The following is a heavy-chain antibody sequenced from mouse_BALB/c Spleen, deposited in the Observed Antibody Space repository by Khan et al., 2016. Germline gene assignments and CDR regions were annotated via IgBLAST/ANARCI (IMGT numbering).Heavy chain of an antibody. Sequence: QIQLVQSGPELKKPGKTVKISCKASGYTFTNYGMNWVKQAPGKGLKWMGWINTYSGESTYADDFKGRFAFSLETSANNAYLQINNLKNEDTATYFCARYRYYYGSSRYFDGWGEGTTVTVSS. J-gene: IGHJ1*01. D-gene: IGHD1-1*01. V-gene: IGHV9-3-1*01. CDR1: GYTFTNYG. CDR3: ARYRYYYGSSRYFDG. CDR2: INTYSGES.